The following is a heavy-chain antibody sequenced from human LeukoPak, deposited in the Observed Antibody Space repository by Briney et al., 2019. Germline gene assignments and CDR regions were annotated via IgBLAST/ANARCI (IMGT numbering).Heavy chain of an antibody. D-gene: IGHD6-13*01. J-gene: IGHJ3*02. CDR2: ISWSSGSI. V-gene: IGHV3-9*01. Sequence: GRSLRFSCEASGFTFDDYAMHWVPQAPGKGLEWVSGISWSSGSIGYADSVKGRFTISRDHAKNSLDLQMNSLRGEDTALYYCTKQQLELDAFDIWGQGTMVTVSS. CDR1: GFTFDDYA. CDR3: TKQQLELDAFDI.